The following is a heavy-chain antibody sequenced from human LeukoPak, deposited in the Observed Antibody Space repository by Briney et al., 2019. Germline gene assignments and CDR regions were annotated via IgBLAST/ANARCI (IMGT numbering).Heavy chain of an antibody. Sequence: GGSLRLSCAASGFTFSSYEMNWVRQAPGKGLEWVSYISPSGSTIYYAESVKGRFTISRDNAKNSLYLQMNSLRAEDTAVYYCARDLLGYNYYYMDVWGKGTTVTVSS. CDR3: ARDLLGYNYYYMDV. D-gene: IGHD3-16*02. CDR2: ISPSGSTI. V-gene: IGHV3-48*03. J-gene: IGHJ6*03. CDR1: GFTFSSYE.